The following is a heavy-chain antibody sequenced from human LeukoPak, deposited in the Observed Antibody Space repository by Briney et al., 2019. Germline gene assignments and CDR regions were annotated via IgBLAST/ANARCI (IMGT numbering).Heavy chain of an antibody. CDR3: ARGLLTFGGVIGGPQALEYFQH. CDR2: SSAYNGRT. Sequence: ASVKVSCKASGYTFTNYGISWMRQAPGQGLEWMGWSSAYNGRTNYAQKFQGRVTMTTDTSKRTAYMELRRLTSDDTAMYYCARGLLTFGGVIGGPQALEYFQHWGQGTLVTVSS. J-gene: IGHJ1*01. D-gene: IGHD3-16*02. V-gene: IGHV1-18*01. CDR1: GYTFTNYG.